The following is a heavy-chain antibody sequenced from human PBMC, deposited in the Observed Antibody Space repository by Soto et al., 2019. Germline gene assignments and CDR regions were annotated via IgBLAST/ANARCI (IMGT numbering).Heavy chain of an antibody. CDR2: IYYSGIS. D-gene: IGHD5-18*01. V-gene: IGHV4-31*03. Sequence: SETLSLTCTVSGGSTSSGGFYWSWIRQHPGKGLEWIGYIYYSGISYYNPSLKSRVSISLDTSRNPFSMTLNSVTAADTAVYYCARNGYTYGMDVWGQGATVTVSS. CDR3: ARNGYTYGMDV. J-gene: IGHJ6*02. CDR1: GGSTSSGGFY.